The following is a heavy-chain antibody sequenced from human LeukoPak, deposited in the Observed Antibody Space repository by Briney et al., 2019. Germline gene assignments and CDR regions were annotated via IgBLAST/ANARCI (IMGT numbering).Heavy chain of an antibody. D-gene: IGHD2-21*01. J-gene: IGHJ5*02. V-gene: IGHV3-72*01. CDR1: RFTFSDHY. Sequence: GGSLRLSCAASRFTFSDHYMDWVRQAPGKGLEWVVRIRNKANSYTTEYAASVKARFTISRDDSKNSMYLQMNSLKTEDTAVYYCVREDGDSLDPFRNWFDPWGQGTLVTVSS. CDR3: VREDGDSLDPFRNWFDP. CDR2: IRNKANSYTT.